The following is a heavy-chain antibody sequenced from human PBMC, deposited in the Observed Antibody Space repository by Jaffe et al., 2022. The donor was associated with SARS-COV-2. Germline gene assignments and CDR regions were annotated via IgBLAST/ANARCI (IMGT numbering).Heavy chain of an antibody. D-gene: IGHD4-17*01. CDR3: TTAERDTVTIPSGFDY. CDR2: IKSKTDGGTT. CDR1: GFTFSNAW. Sequence: EVQLVESGGGLVKPGGSLRLSCAASGFTFSNAWMSWVRQAPGKGLEWVGRIKSKTDGGTTDYAAPVKGRFTISRDDSKNTLYLQMNSLKTEDTAVYYCTTAERDTVTIPSGFDYWGQGTLVTVSS. J-gene: IGHJ4*02. V-gene: IGHV3-15*01.